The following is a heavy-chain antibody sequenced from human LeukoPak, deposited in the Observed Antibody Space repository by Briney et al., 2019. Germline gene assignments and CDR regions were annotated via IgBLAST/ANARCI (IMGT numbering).Heavy chain of an antibody. CDR3: TESSAYSSRYYYFDY. J-gene: IGHJ4*02. D-gene: IGHD6-13*01. V-gene: IGHV3-30*18. Sequence: GRSLTLSCAASGFTFSTYGMHCVRQAPSKGLGWVAVISYDGSSKDYADSVEGRFTISRDNSKNTLYLQMNSLRAEDTALYYCTESSAYSSRYYYFDYWGQGTLVTVSS. CDR2: ISYDGSSK. CDR1: GFTFSTYG.